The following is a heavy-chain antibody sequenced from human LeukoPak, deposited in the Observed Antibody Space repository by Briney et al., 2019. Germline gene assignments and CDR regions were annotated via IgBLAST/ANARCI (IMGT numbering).Heavy chain of an antibody. D-gene: IGHD3-22*01. CDR3: ARGGTMIDDGMDV. J-gene: IGHJ6*02. V-gene: IGHV1-69*04. CDR2: IIPILGIA. CDR1: GGTFSSYA. Sequence: ASVKVSCKASGGTFSSYAITWVRQDPGQGLEWMGRIIPILGIANYAQKFQGRVTITADKSTSTAYMELSSLRSEDTAVYYCARGGTMIDDGMDVWGQGTTVTVSS.